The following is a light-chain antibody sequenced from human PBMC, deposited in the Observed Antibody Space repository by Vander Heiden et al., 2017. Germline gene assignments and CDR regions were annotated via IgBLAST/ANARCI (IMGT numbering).Light chain of an antibody. J-gene: IGKJ1*01. V-gene: IGKV3D-15*03. CDR2: GAS. CDR3: QQDNNRPPWT. Sequence: DIVMTQSPATLSVSPGERATLSCRASQSVSSNLAWYQQKPGQAPRLLIYGASIRATGIPARFSGSGSGTEFTLTISMLQSEDFAVYYCQQDNNRPPWTFGQGTKVEIK. CDR1: QSVSSN.